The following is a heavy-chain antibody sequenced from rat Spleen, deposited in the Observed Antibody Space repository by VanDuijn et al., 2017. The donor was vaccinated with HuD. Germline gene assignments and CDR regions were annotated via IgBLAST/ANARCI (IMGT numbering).Heavy chain of an antibody. D-gene: IGHD1-12*02. J-gene: IGHJ2*01. CDR3: ARSYGSFY. V-gene: IGHV5-25*01. Sequence: EVQLVESGGGLVQPGRSLKLSCAASGFTFSNYYMAWVRQAPGKGLEWVASISNAGDTYYRDPVKGRFTISRDNAKSTLYLQMDSLRSEDTATYYCARSYGSFYWGQGVMVTVSS. CDR1: GFTFSNYY. CDR2: ISNAGDT.